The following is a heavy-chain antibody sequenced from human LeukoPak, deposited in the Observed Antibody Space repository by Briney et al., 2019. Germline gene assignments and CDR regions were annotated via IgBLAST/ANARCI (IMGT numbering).Heavy chain of an antibody. CDR2: IHHSGST. CDR1: GGSFSGYY. V-gene: IGHV4-34*01. Sequence: SETLSLTCAVYGGSFSGYYWSWIRQPPREVLEWIGEIHHSGSTNYNPSLKSRVTISLDTSTNQFSLELSSVTAADTAVYYCARRPQYYYGSGSYPNAFDIWGQGTMVTVSS. D-gene: IGHD3-10*01. J-gene: IGHJ3*02. CDR3: ARRPQYYYGSGSYPNAFDI.